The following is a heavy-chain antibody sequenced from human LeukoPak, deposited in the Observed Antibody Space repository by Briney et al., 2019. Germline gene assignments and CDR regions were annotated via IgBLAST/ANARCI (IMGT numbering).Heavy chain of an antibody. CDR2: IYYSGST. V-gene: IGHV4-59*08. Sequence: SETLSLTCTVSGGSISSYYWSWIRQPPGKGLEWIGYIYYSGSTNYNPSLKSRVTISVDTSKNQFSLKLSSVTAADTAVYYCATNLPGGSGSNTDAFDIWGQGTMVTVSS. CDR3: ATNLPGGSGSNTDAFDI. CDR1: GGSISSYY. D-gene: IGHD3-3*01. J-gene: IGHJ3*02.